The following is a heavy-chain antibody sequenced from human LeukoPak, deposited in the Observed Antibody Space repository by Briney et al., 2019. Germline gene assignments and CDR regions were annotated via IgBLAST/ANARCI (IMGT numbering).Heavy chain of an antibody. CDR1: SGSISTYY. Sequence: PSETLSLTCTVFSGSISTYYWTWIRQPPGKGLEWIGYNHYTGSTNHNPPLKSRVTMSVDTSTNQFSLKLNSVTAADKTAYYCANGRSGGDWVDSWGQGTLVTVSS. CDR3: ANGRSGGDWVDS. V-gene: IGHV4-59*01. J-gene: IGHJ5*01. CDR2: NHYTGST. D-gene: IGHD3-10*01.